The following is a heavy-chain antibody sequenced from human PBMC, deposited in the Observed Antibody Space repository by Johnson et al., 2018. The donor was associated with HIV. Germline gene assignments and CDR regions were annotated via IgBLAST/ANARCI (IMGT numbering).Heavy chain of an antibody. CDR1: GFTFSSYA. CDR3: ASQRWKQGDAFDI. Sequence: QVQLVESGGDVVQPGRSLRLSCTASGFTFSSYALHWVRQAPGKGLEWVAVISYDGSNKYYADSVKGRFTISRDNAKNSLYLQMNSLRAEDTALYYCASQRWKQGDAFDIWGQGTMVTVSS. V-gene: IGHV3-30*04. D-gene: IGHD4-23*01. CDR2: ISYDGSNK. J-gene: IGHJ3*02.